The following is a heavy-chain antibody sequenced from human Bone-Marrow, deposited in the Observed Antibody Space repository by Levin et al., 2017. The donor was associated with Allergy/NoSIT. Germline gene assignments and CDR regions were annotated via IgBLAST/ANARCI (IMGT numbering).Heavy chain of an antibody. CDR3: ARAAIDYYDSSGYQYYFDY. D-gene: IGHD3-22*01. CDR2: IKQDGSEK. J-gene: IGHJ4*02. V-gene: IGHV3-7*01. Sequence: GGSLRLSCAASGFTFSSYWMSWVRQAPGKGLEWVAIIKQDGSEKYYVDSVKGRFTISRDNAKNSLYLQMNSLRAEDTAVYYCARAAIDYYDSSGYQYYFDYWGQGTLVTVSS. CDR1: GFTFSSYW.